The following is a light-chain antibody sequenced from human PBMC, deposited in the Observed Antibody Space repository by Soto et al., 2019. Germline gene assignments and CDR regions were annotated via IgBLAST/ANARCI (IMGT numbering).Light chain of an antibody. Sequence: DIVMTQSPDSLAVSLGERATINCKSSQSVLSSSNNKNYLAWYQQKPRQPPKLLINWASTRASGVPDRFSGSGSGTDFTLTISSLQAEDGAVYYCQQYYSSPLTFGQGTKVEIK. J-gene: IGKJ1*01. CDR2: WAS. CDR1: QSVLSSSNNKNY. V-gene: IGKV4-1*01. CDR3: QQYYSSPLT.